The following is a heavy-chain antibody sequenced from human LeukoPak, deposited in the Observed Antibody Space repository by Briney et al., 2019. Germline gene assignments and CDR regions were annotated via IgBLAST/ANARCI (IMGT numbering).Heavy chain of an antibody. V-gene: IGHV4-4*07. CDR3: ARGGSHFDY. J-gene: IGHJ4*02. CDR2: IYTSGST. Sequence: PSETLSLTCTVSGGSISRYYWSWIRQPAGKGLEWIGRIYTSGSTNYNPSLKSRVTISVDTSKNQFSLRLSSMTAAEAAVYYCARGGSHFDYWGQGTLVTVSS. D-gene: IGHD3-16*01. CDR1: GGSISRYY.